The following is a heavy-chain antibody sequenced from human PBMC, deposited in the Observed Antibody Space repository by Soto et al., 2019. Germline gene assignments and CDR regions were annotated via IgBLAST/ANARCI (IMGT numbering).Heavy chain of an antibody. CDR3: VRTGVGYCSGGSCFAPYYYYSMDV. J-gene: IGHJ6*02. V-gene: IGHV7-4-1*01. CDR1: GYTFTSYA. D-gene: IGHD2-15*01. CDR2: INTNTGNP. Sequence: QVQLVQSGSELKKPGASVKVSCKASGYTFTSYAMNWVRQAPGQGLEWMGWINTNTGNPTYAQGFTGRFVFSLDTSVSTAYLQICSLKAEHTAVYYCVRTGVGYCSGGSCFAPYYYYSMDVWGQGTTVTVSS.